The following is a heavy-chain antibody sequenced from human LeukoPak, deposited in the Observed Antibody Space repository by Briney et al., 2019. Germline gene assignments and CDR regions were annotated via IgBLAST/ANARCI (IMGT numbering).Heavy chain of an antibody. Sequence: PGGSLRLSCAASGFTFSSYWMSWIRQAPGKGLEWVANIKQDGSEKYYVDSVKGRFTISRDNAKNSLYLQMNSLRAEDTAVYCCARHGSGSYLLTFDYWGQGTLVTVSS. V-gene: IGHV3-7*01. CDR3: ARHGSGSYLLTFDY. CDR1: GFTFSSYW. J-gene: IGHJ4*02. D-gene: IGHD3-10*01. CDR2: IKQDGSEK.